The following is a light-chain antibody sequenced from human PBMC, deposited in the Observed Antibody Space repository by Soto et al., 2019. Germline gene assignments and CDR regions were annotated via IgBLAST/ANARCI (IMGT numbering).Light chain of an antibody. Sequence: EIVLTQSPGTLSLSPGERATLSCRASQSVSNRYLAWYQQKPGQAPRLLIYGASSRATGIPDRFSGSGSGTDFTLTISRLEPEDFAVYYCQQYGSSLPFGGGTKVDIK. CDR2: GAS. CDR1: QSVSNRY. V-gene: IGKV3-20*01. CDR3: QQYGSSLP. J-gene: IGKJ4*01.